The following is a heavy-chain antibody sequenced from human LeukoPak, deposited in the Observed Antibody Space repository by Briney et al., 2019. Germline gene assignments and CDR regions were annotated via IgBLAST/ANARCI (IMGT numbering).Heavy chain of an antibody. CDR3: ARRDSNNLYVPFDY. V-gene: IGHV3-21*01. CDR1: GFTFSTYS. D-gene: IGHD6-13*01. CDR2: ISSGSAYI. Sequence: GGSLRLSCAASGFTFSTYSMHWVRQAPGKGLEWVSSISSGSAYIYHADSVRGRLTISRDNAKNSLYLQMNSLRAEDTAVYYCARRDSNNLYVPFDYWGQGTLVTVSS. J-gene: IGHJ4*02.